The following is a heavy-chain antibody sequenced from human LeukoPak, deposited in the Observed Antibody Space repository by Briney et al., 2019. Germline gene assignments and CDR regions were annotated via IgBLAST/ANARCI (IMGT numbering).Heavy chain of an antibody. D-gene: IGHD3-10*01. V-gene: IGHV4-59*01. Sequence: PSETLSGTCTVSGDSISSSYWSWIRQPPGMGLEWIGYVYYTGSSYYNPSLKSRATTSIDMSKNQFSLKLTSMTAADTAVYYCAGYGSGSYYKAFDFWGQGILVTVSS. CDR1: GDSISSSY. CDR3: AGYGSGSYYKAFDF. J-gene: IGHJ4*02. CDR2: VYYTGSS.